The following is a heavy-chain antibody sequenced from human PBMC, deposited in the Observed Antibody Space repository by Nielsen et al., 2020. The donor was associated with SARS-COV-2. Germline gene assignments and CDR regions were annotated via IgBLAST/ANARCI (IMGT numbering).Heavy chain of an antibody. CDR2: ISYDGSNK. Sequence: GGFLRLSCAASGFTFSSYAMHWVRQAPGKGLEWVAVISYDGSNKYYADSVKGRFTISRDNSKNTLYLQMNSLRAEDTAVYYCSAHYFDYWGQGTLVTVSS. J-gene: IGHJ4*02. V-gene: IGHV3-30*04. CDR1: GFTFSSYA. CDR3: SAHYFDY.